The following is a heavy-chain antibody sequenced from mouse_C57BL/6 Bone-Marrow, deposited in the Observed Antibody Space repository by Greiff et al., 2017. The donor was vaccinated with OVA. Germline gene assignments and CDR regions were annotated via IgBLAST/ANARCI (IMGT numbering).Heavy chain of an antibody. CDR1: GFSLSTSNMG. CDR2: FWWNDDK. CDR3: ALTGVYYAMDY. D-gene: IGHD4-1*01. Sequence: QVTLKVSGPGILQPSQTLSLTCSFSGFSLSTSNMGIGWIRQPSGKGLEWLAHFWWNDDKYYNPSLKSRLTISKDTSNNQVFLKSTSVDTADTATYYCALTGVYYAMDYWGQGTSVTVSS. J-gene: IGHJ4*01. V-gene: IGHV8-5*01.